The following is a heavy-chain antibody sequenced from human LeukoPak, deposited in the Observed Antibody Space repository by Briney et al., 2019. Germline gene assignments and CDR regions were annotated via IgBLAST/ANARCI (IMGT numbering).Heavy chain of an antibody. CDR2: ISAYNGNT. J-gene: IGHJ4*02. CDR1: GYTFTSYG. D-gene: IGHD3-9*01. V-gene: IGHV1-18*01. Sequence: ASVKVSCKASGYTFTSYGISWVRQAPGQGLEWMGWISAYNGNTNYAQKLQGRVTMTTDTSTSTAYMELRSLRSDDTAVYYCARARAYYDILTGYYTFDYWGQGTLVTVSS. CDR3: ARARAYYDILTGYYTFDY.